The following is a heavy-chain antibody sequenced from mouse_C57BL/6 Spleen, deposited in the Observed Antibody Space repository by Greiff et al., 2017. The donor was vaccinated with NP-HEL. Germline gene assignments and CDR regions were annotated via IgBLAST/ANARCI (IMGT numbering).Heavy chain of an antibody. V-gene: IGHV1-42*01. Sequence: EVKLVESGPELVKPGASVKISCKASGYSFTGYYMNWVKQSPEKSLEWIGEINPSTGGTTYNQKFKAKATLTVDKSSSTAYMQLKSLTSEDSAVYYCARWGPYYAMDYWGQGTSVTVSS. CDR1: GYSFTGYY. CDR2: INPSTGGT. J-gene: IGHJ4*01. CDR3: ARWGPYYAMDY.